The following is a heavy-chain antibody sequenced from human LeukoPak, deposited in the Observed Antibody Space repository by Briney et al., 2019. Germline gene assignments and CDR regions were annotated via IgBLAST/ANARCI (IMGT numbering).Heavy chain of an antibody. CDR2: IHHTGNT. J-gene: IGHJ4*02. V-gene: IGHV4-61*01. D-gene: IGHD3-3*01. Sequence: SGTLSLTCTVSGDSVSNYLYYWTWIRQPPGKGLEWIGYIHHTGNTKYSPSLRSRVTISLDTSNNEFSLRLSSVTAADTAVYYCARDARGGQTYYDFWSGYYTFDYWGQGTLVTVSS. CDR1: GDSVSNYLYY. CDR3: ARDARGGQTYYDFWSGYYTFDY.